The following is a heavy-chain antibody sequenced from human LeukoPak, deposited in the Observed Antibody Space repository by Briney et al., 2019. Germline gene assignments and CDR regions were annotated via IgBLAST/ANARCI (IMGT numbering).Heavy chain of an antibody. D-gene: IGHD6-19*01. CDR3: ARQWSSGWSFFDY. Sequence: GESLKISCKGLGYSYSYYWIGWVRQMPGKGLEWMGIIYLGDSDTRYSPSFQGQVTISADKSISTAYLQWSSLKASDTAMYYCARQWSSGWSFFDYWGQGTLVTVSS. CDR1: GYSYSYYW. V-gene: IGHV5-51*01. CDR2: IYLGDSDT. J-gene: IGHJ4*02.